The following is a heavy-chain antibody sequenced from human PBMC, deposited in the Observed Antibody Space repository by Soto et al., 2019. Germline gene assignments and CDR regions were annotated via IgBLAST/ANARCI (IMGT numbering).Heavy chain of an antibody. V-gene: IGHV2-5*02. CDR3: AHRTTTVPWWFDP. CDR1: GFSLTTSGVG. J-gene: IGHJ5*02. CDR2: IYLDDDK. Sequence: QITLKESGPTLVKPTQTLTLTCTFSGFSLTTSGVGVGWIRQPPGKALEWLALIYLDDDKRYSPSLKSSLTNSKDTSKTAVILTMSNIDPADTGTYFSAHRTTTVPWWFDPWGQGTLVTVSS. D-gene: IGHD4-17*01.